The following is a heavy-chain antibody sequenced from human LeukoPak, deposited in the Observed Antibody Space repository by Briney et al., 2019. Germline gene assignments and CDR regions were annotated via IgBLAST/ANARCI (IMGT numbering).Heavy chain of an antibody. CDR1: GFTFSSYA. CDR3: ARTRDIVVVTAILDY. D-gene: IGHD2-21*02. J-gene: IGHJ4*02. V-gene: IGHV3-30-3*01. Sequence: AGGSLRLSCSASGFTFSSYAMHWVRQAPGKGLNWVAVISYDGSNKYYADPVKGRFTISRDNSKNTLYLQMNSMRAEDTDVYYCARTRDIVVVTAILDYWGQGTLVTVSS. CDR2: ISYDGSNK.